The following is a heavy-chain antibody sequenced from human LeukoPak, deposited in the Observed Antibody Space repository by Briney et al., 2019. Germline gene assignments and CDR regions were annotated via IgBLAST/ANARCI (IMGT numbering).Heavy chain of an antibody. D-gene: IGHD1-26*01. J-gene: IGHJ4*02. Sequence: SETLSLTCTVSGDSINSHHWSWIRQPPGKGLEWIGYMSYIGGTNYNPSLKSRVTISMDTSKNQVSLKLRSVTAADTALYSCARDSTGSHFDFWGLGTLVTVSS. CDR1: GDSINSHH. CDR3: ARDSTGSHFDF. CDR2: MSYIGGT. V-gene: IGHV4-59*11.